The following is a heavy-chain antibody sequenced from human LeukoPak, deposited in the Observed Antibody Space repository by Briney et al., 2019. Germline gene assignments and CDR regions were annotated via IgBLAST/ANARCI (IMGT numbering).Heavy chain of an antibody. D-gene: IGHD6-13*01. CDR1: GFTFSSFA. J-gene: IGHJ4*02. Sequence: PRRSLRLSCAPSGFTFSSFAMHWVRQAPGKGRGWVAVISYDGSNKYYADSGKGRFTITRDNSKTTMSLQMHNLTADDAAVYYYARDDRGIAAAGFFDYWGQGTLVTVSS. V-gene: IGHV3-30*04. CDR3: ARDDRGIAAAGFFDY. CDR2: ISYDGSNK.